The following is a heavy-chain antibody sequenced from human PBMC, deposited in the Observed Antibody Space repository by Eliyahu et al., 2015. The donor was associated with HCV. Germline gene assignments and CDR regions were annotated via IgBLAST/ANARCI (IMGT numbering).Heavy chain of an antibody. D-gene: IGHD6-6*01. CDR3: ARAKSVATRPIVDY. Sequence: QVQLQESGPGLVKPSQTLPLTCTVSGGSISSGGYYWSWIRQHPGKGLEWIWHISDSGSTSYNPSLKSRVTISVDTSKNLFSLNLSSVTAADTAVYYCARAKSVATRPIVDYWGQGTLVTVSS. CDR2: ISDSGST. CDR1: GGSISSGGYY. V-gene: IGHV4-31*03. J-gene: IGHJ4*02.